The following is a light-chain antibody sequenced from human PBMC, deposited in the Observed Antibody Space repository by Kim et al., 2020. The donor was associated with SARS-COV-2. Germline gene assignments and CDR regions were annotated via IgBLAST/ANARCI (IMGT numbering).Light chain of an antibody. CDR2: GND. J-gene: IGLJ2*01. CDR1: RSTIGAGYD. V-gene: IGLV1-40*03. Sequence: PGQRVTVSCTGSRSTIGAGYDVHWYQQLPGTAPKPLIYGNDNRPAGVPERFSGSKSGASASLAISGLQAEDEAVYYCQSYDSSLTLFGGGTQLTVL. CDR3: QSYDSSLTL.